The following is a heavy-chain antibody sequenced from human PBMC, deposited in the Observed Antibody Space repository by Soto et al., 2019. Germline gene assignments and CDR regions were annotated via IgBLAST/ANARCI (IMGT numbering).Heavy chain of an antibody. V-gene: IGHV2-5*02. J-gene: IGHJ5*02. CDR1: GFSLSTSGVG. CDR3: AHERLYGGVYNWFDP. D-gene: IGHD2-2*02. CDR2: IYWDDDK. Sequence: QITLKESGPTLVKPTQTLTLTCTFSGFSLSTSGVGVGWIRQPPGKALEWLALIYWDDDKRYSPSLKSRITNTNDTSKNQVVLTMTNTDPVDTATYYCAHERLYGGVYNWFDPWGQGTLVTVSS.